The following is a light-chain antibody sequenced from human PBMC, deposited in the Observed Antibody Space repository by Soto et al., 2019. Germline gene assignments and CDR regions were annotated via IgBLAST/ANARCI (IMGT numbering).Light chain of an antibody. CDR1: SSNIGNNY. CDR3: GTWDNSLGDGHVV. CDR2: DND. J-gene: IGLJ2*01. Sequence: QSVLTQPPSVSAAPGQKVTISCSGGSSNIGNNYVSWYQQLPGTAPKLLIYDNDKRHSGIPDRFSVSKSGTSATLGITGLQTGAEADYYCGTWDNSLGDGHVVFGGGTKLTVL. V-gene: IGLV1-51*01.